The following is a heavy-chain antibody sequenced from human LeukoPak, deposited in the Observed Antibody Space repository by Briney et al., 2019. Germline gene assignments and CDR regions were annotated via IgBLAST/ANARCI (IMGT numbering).Heavy chain of an antibody. V-gene: IGHV4-38-2*02. CDR3: ARDRWGFFES. D-gene: IGHD3-3*01. Sequence: MASETLSLTCTVSGYSISSGYYWGWIRQPPGKGLEWIGSIYHSGSTYYNPSLKSRVTISVDTSKNQFSLKLSSVTAADTAVYYCARDRWGFFESWGQGTLVTVSS. CDR2: IYHSGST. J-gene: IGHJ4*02. CDR1: GYSISSGYY.